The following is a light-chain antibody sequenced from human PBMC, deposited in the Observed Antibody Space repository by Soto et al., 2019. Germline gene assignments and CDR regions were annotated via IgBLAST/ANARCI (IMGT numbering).Light chain of an antibody. Sequence: QSALTQPASVSGSPGQSITISCTGTSSDIGGYNFVSWYQQHPGKAPKLLIYDVTNRPPGLSDRFSGSKSGNTASLTISGLQAEAEAHYYCSSFTTSSTLVFGGGTKLTVL. CDR2: DVT. CDR1: SSDIGGYNF. CDR3: SSFTTSSTLV. J-gene: IGLJ3*02. V-gene: IGLV2-14*03.